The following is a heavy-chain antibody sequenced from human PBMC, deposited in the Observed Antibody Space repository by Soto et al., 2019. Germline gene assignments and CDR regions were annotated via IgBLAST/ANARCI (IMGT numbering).Heavy chain of an antibody. V-gene: IGHV5-51*01. J-gene: IGHJ3*02. CDR2: IYPGDSDT. D-gene: IGHD3-22*01. CDR3: AXPYYYDSSGYYFDAFDI. CDR1: GYSFTIYW. Sequence: PGESLKISCKGSGYSFTIYWIGWVRQMPGKGLEWMGIIYPGDSDTRYSPSFQGQVTISADKSISTAYLQWSSLKASDTAMYYCAXPYYYDSSGYYFDAFDIWGHGTMVTVSS.